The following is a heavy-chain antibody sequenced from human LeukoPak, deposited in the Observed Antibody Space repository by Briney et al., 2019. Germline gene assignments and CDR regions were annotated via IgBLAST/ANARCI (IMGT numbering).Heavy chain of an antibody. D-gene: IGHD6-19*01. V-gene: IGHV5-10-1*01. Sequence: GESLKISCKGSGYSFTSYWISWVRQMPGKGLEWMGRIDPSDSYTNYSPSFQGHVTISADKSISTAYLQWSSLKASDTAMYYCATPIPPIRSSGRLGHYGMDVWGQGTTVTVSS. CDR2: IDPSDSYT. J-gene: IGHJ6*02. CDR3: ATPIPPIRSSGRLGHYGMDV. CDR1: GYSFTSYW.